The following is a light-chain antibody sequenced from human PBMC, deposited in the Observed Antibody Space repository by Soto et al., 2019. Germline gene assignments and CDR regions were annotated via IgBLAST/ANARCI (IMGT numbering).Light chain of an antibody. CDR1: TSNIGANFD. J-gene: IGLJ1*01. Sequence: QSVLTQPPSVSGAPGRRVSISCSGNTSNIGANFDVNWYQQFPGAAPKLLISVNTNRPSGVPDRFSASKSGTSASLAITGLQTEDEADYYCAAWDDSTKSHVFGTGTKLTVL. CDR3: AAWDDSTKSHV. V-gene: IGLV1-40*01. CDR2: VNT.